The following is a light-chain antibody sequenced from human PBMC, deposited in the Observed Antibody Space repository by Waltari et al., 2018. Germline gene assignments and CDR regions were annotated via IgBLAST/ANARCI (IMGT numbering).Light chain of an antibody. CDR3: QQRSNWPPYT. V-gene: IGKV3-11*01. CDR1: QGVSSY. CDR2: DAS. J-gene: IGKJ2*01. Sequence: EIVLTQSPATLSLSPGERATLSCRASQGVSSYLAWYQQKPGQAPRLLNYDASNRATGIPARFSGSGSGTDFTLTISSLEPEDFAVYYCQQRSNWPPYTFGQGTKLEIK.